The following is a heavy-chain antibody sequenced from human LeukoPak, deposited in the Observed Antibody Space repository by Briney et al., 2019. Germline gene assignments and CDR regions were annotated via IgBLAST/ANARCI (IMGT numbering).Heavy chain of an antibody. D-gene: IGHD3-22*01. Sequence: SETLSLTCTVSGGSISSYYWSWIRQPAGKGLEWIGRIYTSGSTNYNPSLKSRATISVDKSKNQFSLKLSSVTAADTAVYYCARGGYYYDSSGYPFDYWGQGTLVTVSS. CDR1: GGSISSYY. J-gene: IGHJ4*02. CDR2: IYTSGST. V-gene: IGHV4-4*07. CDR3: ARGGYYYDSSGYPFDY.